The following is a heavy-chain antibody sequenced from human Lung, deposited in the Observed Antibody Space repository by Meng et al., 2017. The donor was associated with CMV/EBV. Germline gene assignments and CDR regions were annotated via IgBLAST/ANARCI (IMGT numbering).Heavy chain of an antibody. V-gene: IGHV1-2*02. CDR1: GYTFTGYY. Sequence: SVXVSXXASGYTFTGYYIHWVRQAPGQGLEWMGWINPNSGGTNYAQKFQGRVTMTRDTSISTAYMELSRLRSDDTAVYFCARARGTTAASGTNWFYPWGQGXLVTVSS. J-gene: IGHJ5*02. D-gene: IGHD6-13*01. CDR3: ARARGTTAASGTNWFYP. CDR2: INPNSGGT.